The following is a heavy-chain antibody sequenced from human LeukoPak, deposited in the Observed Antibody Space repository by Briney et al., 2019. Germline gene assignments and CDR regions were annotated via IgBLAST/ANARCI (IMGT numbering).Heavy chain of an antibody. V-gene: IGHV4-30-2*01. CDR3: ARWGFGKKNWFDP. CDR1: GGSISSGGYS. D-gene: IGHD3-10*01. Sequence: SETLSLTCAVSGGSISSGGYSWSWIRQPPGKGLEWIGYIYHSGSTYYNPSLKSRVTISVDRSKNQFSLKLSSVTAADTAVYYRARWGFGKKNWFDPWGQGTLVTVSS. CDR2: IYHSGST. J-gene: IGHJ5*02.